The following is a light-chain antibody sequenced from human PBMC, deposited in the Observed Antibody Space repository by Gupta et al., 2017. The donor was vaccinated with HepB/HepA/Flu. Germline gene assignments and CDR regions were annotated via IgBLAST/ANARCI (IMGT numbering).Light chain of an antibody. J-gene: IGKJ2*01. CDR1: QSISSY. V-gene: IGKV1-39*01. CDR3: QQSYS. CDR2: AAS. Sequence: DIQMTQSPSSLSASVGDRVTITCRASQSISSYLNWYQQKPGKAPKLLIYAASSLQSGVPSRFSGSGSGTDFTLTISSLQPEDFATYYCQQSYSFGQGTKLAIK.